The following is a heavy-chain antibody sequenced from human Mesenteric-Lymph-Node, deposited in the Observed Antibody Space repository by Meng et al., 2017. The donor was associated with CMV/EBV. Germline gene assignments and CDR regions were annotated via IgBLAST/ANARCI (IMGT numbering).Heavy chain of an antibody. Sequence: GESLKISCAASGFTFSSYAMSWVRQAPGKGLEWVSAISGSGGSTYYADSVKGRFTISRDNSKNTLYLQMNSLRAEDTAVYYCARRGYCSSTSCSSDFDYWGQGTLVTVSS. CDR1: GFTFSSYA. J-gene: IGHJ4*02. CDR2: ISGSGGST. V-gene: IGHV3-23*01. CDR3: ARRGYCSSTSCSSDFDY. D-gene: IGHD2-2*01.